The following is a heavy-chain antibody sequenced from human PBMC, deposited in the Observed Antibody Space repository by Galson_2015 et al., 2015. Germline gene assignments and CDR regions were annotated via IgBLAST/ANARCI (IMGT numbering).Heavy chain of an antibody. CDR3: ARDPERGDGYVLDY. CDR2: IKRDGSST. J-gene: IGHJ4*02. V-gene: IGHV3-74*01. D-gene: IGHD5-24*01. CDR1: GFTFSSYW. Sequence: SLRLSCAASGFTFSSYWMYWVRQAPGKGLVWVAHIKRDGSSTSYADSVKGRFTISRDNAKNMLYLQMNSLRAEDTAVYYCARDPERGDGYVLDYWGQGTLVTVSS.